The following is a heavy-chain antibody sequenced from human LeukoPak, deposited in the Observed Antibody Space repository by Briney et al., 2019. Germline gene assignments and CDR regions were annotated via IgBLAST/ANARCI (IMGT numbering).Heavy chain of an antibody. CDR1: GGSISSYY. V-gene: IGHV4-59*01. D-gene: IGHD4-11*01. CDR3: ARGAYSNPLDY. CDR2: IYYSGSA. Sequence: SETLSLTCTVSGGSISSYYWSWIRQPPGKGLEWIGYIYYSGSANYNPSLKSRVTISVDTSKNQFSLKLSSVTAADTAVYYCARGAYSNPLDYWGQGTLVTVSS. J-gene: IGHJ4*02.